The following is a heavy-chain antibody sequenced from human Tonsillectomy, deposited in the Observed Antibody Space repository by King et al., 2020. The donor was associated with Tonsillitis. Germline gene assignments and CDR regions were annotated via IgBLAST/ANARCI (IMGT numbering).Heavy chain of an antibody. CDR3: AGDPIRYFDWLLPPGYFDY. D-gene: IGHD3-9*01. J-gene: IGHJ4*02. Sequence: VQLVESGAEVKKPGASVKVSCKASGYTFSSYGISWVRQAPGQGLEWMGWISAYNGNTNYAQNLQGRVTMTTDTSPTTAYMELRSLRSDDIALYYCAGDPIRYFDWLLPPGYFDYWGQGTQVTVSS. V-gene: IGHV1-18*03. CDR2: ISAYNGNT. CDR1: GYTFSSYG.